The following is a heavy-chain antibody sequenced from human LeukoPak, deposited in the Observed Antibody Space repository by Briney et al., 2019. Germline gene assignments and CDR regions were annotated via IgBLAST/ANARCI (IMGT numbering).Heavy chain of an antibody. CDR1: GYTFTGYY. V-gene: IGHV1-2*02. Sequence: ASVKVSCKASGYTFTGYYMHWVRQAPGQGLEWMGWINPNSGGTNYAQKFQGRVTMTRDTSISTAYMELSRLRSDDTAVYYCARGLTGGSGSFYYYMDVWGKGTTVTISS. CDR2: INPNSGGT. D-gene: IGHD3-10*01. J-gene: IGHJ6*03. CDR3: ARGLTGGSGSFYYYMDV.